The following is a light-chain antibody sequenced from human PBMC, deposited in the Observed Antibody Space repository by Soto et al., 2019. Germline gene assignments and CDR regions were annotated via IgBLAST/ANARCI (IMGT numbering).Light chain of an antibody. CDR2: GAS. Sequence: IVFTPSPRPLSLSPGERATLSCRAAQNVSNNYLAWYQQKPGQAPKLLIYGASSRDTGIPDRFSGSGSGTDFTLTISSLQPEDFAMYYCQQYYSSLSTFGQGTRLAIK. CDR1: QNVSNNY. J-gene: IGKJ5*01. CDR3: QQYYSSLST. V-gene: IGKV3-20*01.